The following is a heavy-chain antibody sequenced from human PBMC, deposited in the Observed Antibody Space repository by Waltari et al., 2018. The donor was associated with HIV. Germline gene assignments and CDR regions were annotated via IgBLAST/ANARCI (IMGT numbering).Heavy chain of an antibody. D-gene: IGHD5-12*01. Sequence: QVRLVQSGAEVKKPGSSVKISCKASGDTLSSNAVTWVRQAPGQGLEWMGRIIPVLHTADYAQKFQGRVTITVDRSTATVYMELSSLRSDDTAVYYCARGRGIHLGMDVWGQGTTVTVSS. J-gene: IGHJ6*02. CDR2: IIPVLHTA. CDR1: GDTLSSNA. V-gene: IGHV1-69*04. CDR3: ARGRGIHLGMDV.